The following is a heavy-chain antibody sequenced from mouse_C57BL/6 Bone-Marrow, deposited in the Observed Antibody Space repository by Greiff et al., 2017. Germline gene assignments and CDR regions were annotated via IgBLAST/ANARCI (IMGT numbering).Heavy chain of an antibody. CDR2: IYPGNSDT. Sequence: DVQLQESGTVLARPGASVKMSCKTSGYTFTSYWMHWVKQRPGPGLEWIGAIYPGNSDTSYNQKFKGKANLTAVTSASTAYMELSSLTKEDSAVYYGTRSDGSSYDAYWGQGTLVTVSA. D-gene: IGHD1-1*01. V-gene: IGHV1-5*01. CDR1: GYTFTSYW. J-gene: IGHJ3*01. CDR3: TRSDGSSYDAY.